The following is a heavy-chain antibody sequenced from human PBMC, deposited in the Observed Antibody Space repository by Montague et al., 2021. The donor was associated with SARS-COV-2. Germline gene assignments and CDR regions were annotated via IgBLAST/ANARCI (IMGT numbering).Heavy chain of an antibody. J-gene: IGHJ4*02. D-gene: IGHD4-17*01. V-gene: IGHV4-39*01. Sequence: SETLSLTCTVTGGSVSSISSHWGWIRQPPGKGLEYIGSFYYAGGTQYNPSLKSRVTISVDTSNDQFSLKVNSVTAADTAVYFCARLYGSSFDYWGQGTLVAVSS. CDR3: ARLYGSSFDY. CDR1: GGSVSSISSH. CDR2: FYYAGGT.